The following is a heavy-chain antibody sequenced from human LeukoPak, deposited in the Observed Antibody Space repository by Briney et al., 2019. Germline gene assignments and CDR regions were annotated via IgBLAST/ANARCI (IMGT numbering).Heavy chain of an antibody. CDR2: TTGSGGST. CDR1: GFTFSNYA. D-gene: IGHD3-22*01. Sequence: GGSLRLSCAASGFTFSNYAMTWVRQAPGKGLEWVSGTTGSGGSTSYADSVKGRFTISRDNSKNTLYVQMNSLRAEDTAVYYRAKAPYFYDGSGQFDYWGQGTLVTVSS. CDR3: AKAPYFYDGSGQFDY. J-gene: IGHJ4*02. V-gene: IGHV3-23*01.